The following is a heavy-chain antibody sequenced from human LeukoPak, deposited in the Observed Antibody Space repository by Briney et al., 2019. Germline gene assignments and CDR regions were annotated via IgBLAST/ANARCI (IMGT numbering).Heavy chain of an antibody. CDR1: GFTFSDYY. CDR3: AKALLYDSSGYYYYYYGMDV. D-gene: IGHD3-22*01. J-gene: IGHJ6*02. Sequence: GGSLRLSCAASGFTFSDYYMSWIRQAPGKGLEWVSAISGSGGSTYYADSVKGRFTISRDNSKNTLYLQMNSLRAEDTAVYYCAKALLYDSSGYYYYYYGMDVWGQGTTVTVSS. CDR2: ISGSGGST. V-gene: IGHV3-23*01.